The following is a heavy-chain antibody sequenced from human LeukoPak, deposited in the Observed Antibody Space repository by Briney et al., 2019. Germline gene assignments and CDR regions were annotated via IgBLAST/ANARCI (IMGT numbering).Heavy chain of an antibody. V-gene: IGHV3-23*01. Sequence: GGSLRLSCAASGFTISNDDMNWVRQAPGKGLEWVSGISGDGGRTDYAGSVKGRFTISRDNSKNTLSLQMNSLRAEDTAVYYCAKVNWCSASCADAWGQGTLVTVSS. CDR1: GFTISNDD. CDR3: AKVNWCSASCADA. J-gene: IGHJ4*02. D-gene: IGHD2-2*01. CDR2: ISGDGGRT.